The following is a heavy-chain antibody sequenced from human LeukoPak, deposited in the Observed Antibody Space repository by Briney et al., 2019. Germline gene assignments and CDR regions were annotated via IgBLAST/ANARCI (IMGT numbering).Heavy chain of an antibody. D-gene: IGHD3-22*01. V-gene: IGHV3-66*03. CDR1: GFTVSSNY. J-gene: IGHJ4*02. CDR2: IYSSGST. CDR3: ARDRSGYYPYYFDY. Sequence: GGSLRLSCAASGFTVSSNYMSWVRQAPRKGLEGVSVIYSSGSTYYADSVKGRFTISRDNSKNTLYLQMNSLRAEDTAVYYCARDRSGYYPYYFDYWGQGTLVTVSS.